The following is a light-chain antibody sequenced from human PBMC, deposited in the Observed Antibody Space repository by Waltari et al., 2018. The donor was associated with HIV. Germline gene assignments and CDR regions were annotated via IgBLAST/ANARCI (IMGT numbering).Light chain of an antibody. J-gene: IGKJ2*03. Sequence: EIVMTQSPATLSVSLGERATLSCRASQSVSTNLAWYQQKPGQAPRLLIYGASTRATGIPATFSGSGSGTDFTLTISSLQSEDFAVYYCQQFIFWPFSFGQGTKLEIK. CDR3: QQFIFWPFS. CDR1: QSVSTN. V-gene: IGKV3-15*01. CDR2: GAS.